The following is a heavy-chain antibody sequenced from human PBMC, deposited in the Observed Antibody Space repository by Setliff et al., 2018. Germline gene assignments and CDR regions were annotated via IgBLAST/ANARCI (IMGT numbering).Heavy chain of an antibody. CDR3: ARGVLVNSFSSSHYMDV. CDR1: GGSFSDHY. J-gene: IGHJ6*03. D-gene: IGHD2-2*01. V-gene: IGHV4-34*01. CDR2: INHRGNT. Sequence: PSETLSLTCGVYGGSFSDHYWSWTRQPPGKGLEWLGEINHRGNTNYRPSLKSRITISVDTSKKQFSLKLSSVTAADTALYYCARGVLVNSFSSSHYMDVWAKGATVTVSS.